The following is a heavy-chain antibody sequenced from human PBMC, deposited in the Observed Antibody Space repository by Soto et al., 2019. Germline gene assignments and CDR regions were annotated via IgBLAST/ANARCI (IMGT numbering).Heavy chain of an antibody. Sequence: GASVKVSCKASGYTFTDYYVHWVRQAPGQGLEWMGWINPNSGGTKTAQKFQGWVTMTTDTSISTASMELTRLTSDDTAIYYCARGDSTDCSNGVCSFFYNHDMDVWGQGTTVTVSS. V-gene: IGHV1-2*04. D-gene: IGHD2-8*01. CDR1: GYTFTDYY. J-gene: IGHJ6*02. CDR3: ARGDSTDCSNGVCSFFYNHDMDV. CDR2: INPNSGGT.